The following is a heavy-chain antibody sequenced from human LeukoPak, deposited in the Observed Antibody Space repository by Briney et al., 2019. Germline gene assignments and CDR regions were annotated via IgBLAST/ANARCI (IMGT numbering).Heavy chain of an antibody. J-gene: IGHJ6*02. CDR1: GGSISSYY. Sequence: PSETQSLTCTVSGGSISSYYWSWIRQPPGKGLEWIGYIYYSGSANYNPSLKSRVTISVDTSKNQFSLKLSSVTAADTAVYYCARVGRWELPDYYYYYGMDVWGQGTTVTVSS. CDR2: IYYSGSA. CDR3: ARVGRWELPDYYYYYGMDV. D-gene: IGHD1-26*01. V-gene: IGHV4-59*01.